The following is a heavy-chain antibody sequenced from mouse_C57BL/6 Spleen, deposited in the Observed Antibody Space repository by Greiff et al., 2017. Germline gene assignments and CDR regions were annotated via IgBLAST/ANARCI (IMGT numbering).Heavy chain of an antibody. J-gene: IGHJ4*01. CDR3: ARLYYGSRYYAMDY. V-gene: IGHV1-80*01. CDR2: IYPGDGDT. Sequence: QVQLKESGAELVKPGASVKISCKASGYAFSSYWMNWVKQRPGKGLEWIGQIYPGDGDTNYNGKFKGKATLTADKSSSTAYMQLSSLTSEDSAVYFCARLYYGSRYYAMDYWGQGTSVTVSS. D-gene: IGHD1-1*01. CDR1: GYAFSSYW.